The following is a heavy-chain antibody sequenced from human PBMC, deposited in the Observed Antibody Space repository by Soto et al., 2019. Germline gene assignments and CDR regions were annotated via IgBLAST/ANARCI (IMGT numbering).Heavy chain of an antibody. Sequence: QVQLVQSGAEMKKPGSSVKVSCQSSGGTFNTYAMNWVRQAPGQGPEWMGDISPMFGAANYAPKFQGRVTITADESTGTSYMQLSSWTSEDTALYFCAREVQVHTPAFVYWGQGTLVTVS. CDR2: ISPMFGAA. CDR3: AREVQVHTPAFVY. V-gene: IGHV1-69*19. CDR1: GGTFNTYA. J-gene: IGHJ4*02. D-gene: IGHD3-10*01.